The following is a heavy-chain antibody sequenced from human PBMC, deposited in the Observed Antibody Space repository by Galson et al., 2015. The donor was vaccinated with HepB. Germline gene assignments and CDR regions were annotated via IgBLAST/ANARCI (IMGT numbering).Heavy chain of an antibody. CDR1: GFSLGTSRRS. Sequence: PALVKPPHTFLLTCPFPGFSLGTSRRSVSWIRRPPGKDLEWLTLIEWDDDKYYSTPLKTKLTISKDSSKNQVVLTMTNMDPVDTATYYCAPCPWFGELTDYWGQGTLVTVSS. D-gene: IGHD3-10*01. CDR3: APCPWFGELTDY. V-gene: IGHV2-70*01. CDR2: IEWDDDK. J-gene: IGHJ4*02.